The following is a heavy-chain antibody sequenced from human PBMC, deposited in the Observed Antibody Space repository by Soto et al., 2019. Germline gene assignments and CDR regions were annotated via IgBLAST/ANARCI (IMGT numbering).Heavy chain of an antibody. Sequence: EVRLLESGGTLVQPGESLRLSCAASGFAFSNFAMSWVRQARGKGLEWVSATSGSGGTTYYAESVKSRFTISMDYFKSTLFLQMDSLTADDTALYYCAKGTGFSYGDGYSFDHWGQGTLVTVSS. CDR3: AKGTGFSYGDGYSFDH. CDR1: GFAFSNFA. D-gene: IGHD5-18*01. CDR2: TSGSGGTT. J-gene: IGHJ4*02. V-gene: IGHV3-23*01.